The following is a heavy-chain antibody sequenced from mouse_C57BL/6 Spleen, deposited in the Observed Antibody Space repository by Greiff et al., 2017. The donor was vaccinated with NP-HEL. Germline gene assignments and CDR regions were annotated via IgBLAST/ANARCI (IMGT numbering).Heavy chain of an antibody. CDR2: INPYNGDT. V-gene: IGHV1-20*01. CDR3: ARDYYGSSPAWFAY. Sequence: EVQLQQSGPELVKPGDSVKISCKASGYSFTGYFTNWVMQSHGKSLEWIGRINPYNGDTFYNQKFKGKATLTVDKSSSTAHMELRSLTSEDSAVYYCARDYYGSSPAWFAYWGQGTLVTVSA. J-gene: IGHJ3*01. CDR1: GYSFTGYF. D-gene: IGHD1-1*01.